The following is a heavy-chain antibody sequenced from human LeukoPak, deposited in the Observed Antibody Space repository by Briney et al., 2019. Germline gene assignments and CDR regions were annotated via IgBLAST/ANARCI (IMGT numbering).Heavy chain of an antibody. CDR3: ARPYYDSSGFYYYFFDY. D-gene: IGHD3-22*01. V-gene: IGHV3-64*02. Sequence: PPGGSLRLSCAASGFTFSSYAMHSVRQAPGKGLEYVSAISSNGGSTYYTDSVKGRFTISRDNSKNTLYLQMGSLRAEDMAVYYCARPYYDSSGFYYYFFDYWGQGTLVTVSS. CDR2: ISSNGGST. J-gene: IGHJ4*02. CDR1: GFTFSSYA.